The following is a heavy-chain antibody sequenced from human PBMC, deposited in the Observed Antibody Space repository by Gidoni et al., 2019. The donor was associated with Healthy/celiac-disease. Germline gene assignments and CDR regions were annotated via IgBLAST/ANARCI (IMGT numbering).Heavy chain of an antibody. J-gene: IGHJ4*02. CDR1: GGSFSGYY. CDR3: ARGRTRAQKITMVRGVITPFDY. CDR2: INHSGST. D-gene: IGHD3-10*01. V-gene: IGHV4-34*01. Sequence: QVQLQQWGAGLLKPSETLSLTCAVYGGSFSGYYWSWIRQPPGKGLEWIGEINHSGSTNYNPSLKSRVTISVDTSKNQFSLKLSSVTAADTAVYYCARGRTRAQKITMVRGVITPFDYWGQGTLVTVSS.